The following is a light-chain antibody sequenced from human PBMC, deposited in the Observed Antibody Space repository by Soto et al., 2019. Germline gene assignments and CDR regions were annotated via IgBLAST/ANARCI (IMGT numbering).Light chain of an antibody. CDR1: QSVRSRY. CDR3: QQYGGSPPVT. J-gene: IGKJ2*01. CDR2: GAS. Sequence: EIVLTQSPGTLSLSPGERATLSCRDSQSVRSRYLAWYQQKPGQAPRLLIYGASSRATGIPDRFSGSGSGTDFTLTITRLEPEDFAVYYCQQYGGSPPVTFGQGTKLEIK. V-gene: IGKV3-20*01.